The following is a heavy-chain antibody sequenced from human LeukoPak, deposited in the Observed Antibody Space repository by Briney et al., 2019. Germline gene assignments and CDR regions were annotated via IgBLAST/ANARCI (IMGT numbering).Heavy chain of an antibody. J-gene: IGHJ4*02. D-gene: IGHD2-2*03. CDR3: AKDGGYCSSTSCYPNSEYFDY. Sequence: GGSLRLSCAASGFTFSSYGMHWVRQAPGKGLEWVAFIRYDGSNKYYADSAKGRFTISRDNSKNTLYLQMNSLRAEDTAVYYCAKDGGYCSSTSCYPNSEYFDYWGQGTLVTVSS. CDR1: GFTFSSYG. V-gene: IGHV3-30*02. CDR2: IRYDGSNK.